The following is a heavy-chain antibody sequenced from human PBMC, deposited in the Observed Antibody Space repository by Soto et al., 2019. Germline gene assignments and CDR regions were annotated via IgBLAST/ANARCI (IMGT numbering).Heavy chain of an antibody. D-gene: IGHD5-12*01. J-gene: IGHJ4*02. CDR1: GFTFSSYA. CDR2: IRGNGDPP. V-gene: IGHV3-64D*06. Sequence: GGSLRLSCSASGFTFSSYAMHWVRQAPGKGLEYVSGIRGNGDPPFYADSVKGRFTISRDNSKNTLFLQMSSLSADDTAVYYCVKSRGGNNFDFFDWGQGALVTVSS. CDR3: VKSRGGNNFDFFD.